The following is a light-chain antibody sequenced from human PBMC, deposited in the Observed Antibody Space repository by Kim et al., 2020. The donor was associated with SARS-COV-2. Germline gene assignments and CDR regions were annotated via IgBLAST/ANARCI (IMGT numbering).Light chain of an antibody. Sequence: SASVGDRVTITCRASQGINSFLVWYQQKPGRAPNLLIYGASTLQSGVPSRFSGSGFGTDFTLTISSLQPEDFATYYCQHIYDFPLTFGGGTKLEI. CDR3: QHIYDFPLT. J-gene: IGKJ4*01. V-gene: IGKV1-9*01. CDR2: GAS. CDR1: QGINSF.